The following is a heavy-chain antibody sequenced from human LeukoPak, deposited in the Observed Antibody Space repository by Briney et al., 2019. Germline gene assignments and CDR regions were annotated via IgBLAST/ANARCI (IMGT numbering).Heavy chain of an antibody. CDR1: GGSISSYY. CDR2: IYYSERT. Sequence: SETLSLTCTVSGGSISSYYWSRIRQPPGKGLEWIGYIYYSERTYYNPSLKSRVTISVDTSKNQFSLKLSSVTAADTAVYYCARVERYESILDAFDIWGRGTMVTVSS. CDR3: ARVERYESILDAFDI. V-gene: IGHV4-59*12. J-gene: IGHJ3*02. D-gene: IGHD2-21*01.